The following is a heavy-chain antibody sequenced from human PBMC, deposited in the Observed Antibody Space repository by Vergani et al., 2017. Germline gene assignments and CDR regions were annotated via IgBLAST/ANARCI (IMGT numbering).Heavy chain of an antibody. CDR3: ARHTTYTDS. Sequence: EVALVQSGPEMRKPGESLKISCKGSEYSFGNYWIGWVLQMPGKGLEWMGIIYPADSDTGYSPSFQGQVTISADKSISTAFLQCDSLKASDTALYYCARHTTYTDSWGQGTLVTVSS. D-gene: IGHD1-1*01. CDR1: EYSFGNYW. CDR2: IYPADSDT. V-gene: IGHV5-51*01. J-gene: IGHJ4*02.